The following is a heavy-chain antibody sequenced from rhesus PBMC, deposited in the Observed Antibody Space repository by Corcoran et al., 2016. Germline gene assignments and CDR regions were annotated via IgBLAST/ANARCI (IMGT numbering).Heavy chain of an antibody. CDR1: GGSIISDYA. D-gene: IGHD4-17*01. J-gene: IGHJ4*01. V-gene: IGHV4-76*01. CDR2: IYGSSGST. CDR3: ARRNFNFDY. Sequence: QVQLQESGPGVVKPSETLSLTCTVSGGSIISDYAWSWIRQVPGKGLEWIGYIYGSSGSTNYNPSLKNRVTISKDASKNQFSLKLSSVTAADTAVYYCARRNFNFDYWGQGVLVTVSS.